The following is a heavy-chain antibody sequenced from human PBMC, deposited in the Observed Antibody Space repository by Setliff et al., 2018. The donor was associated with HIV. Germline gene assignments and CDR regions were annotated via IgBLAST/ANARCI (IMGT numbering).Heavy chain of an antibody. J-gene: IGHJ4*01. Sequence: SETLSLTCAVYGQSISGYYWSWIRQTPGKGLEWIGEIYHSGSTNYNPSLKSRVTISVDKSQNQFSLKLTSVTAADMGVYYCARGRKKTLAVSGTRYFD. D-gene: IGHD6-19*01. CDR1: GQSISGYY. CDR3: ARGRKKTLAVSGTRYFD. V-gene: IGHV4-34*01. CDR2: IYHSGST.